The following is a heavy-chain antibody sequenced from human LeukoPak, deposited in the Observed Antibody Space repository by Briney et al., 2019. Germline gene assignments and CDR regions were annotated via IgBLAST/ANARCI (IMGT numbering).Heavy chain of an antibody. Sequence: GGSLRLSCAASGFTFSDYAMHWVRQAPGKGLEWVAVIEYDGSNKYYADSVKGRFTISRDNSKNTLYLQMNSLGPEDTAVYYCARDLGEDCSGGSCYAAFDYWGQGTLVTVSS. V-gene: IGHV3-30-3*01. D-gene: IGHD2-15*01. CDR3: ARDLGEDCSGGSCYAAFDY. CDR1: GFTFSDYA. CDR2: IEYDGSNK. J-gene: IGHJ4*02.